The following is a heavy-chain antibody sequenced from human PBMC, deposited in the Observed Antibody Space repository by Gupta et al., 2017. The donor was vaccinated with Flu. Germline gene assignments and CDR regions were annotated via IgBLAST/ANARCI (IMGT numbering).Heavy chain of an antibody. V-gene: IGHV3-21*01. Sequence: EVQLVESGGGLVKPGGSLRLSCAASGFTFSSYTMNRVRQAPGKGLEWVSSISSSSSYIYYADSVKGRFTISRDNAKNSLYLQMNSLRAEDTAVYYCARDHSSGYYYRLDYWGQGTLVTVSS. J-gene: IGHJ4*02. D-gene: IGHD3-22*01. CDR2: ISSSSSYI. CDR1: GFTFSSYT. CDR3: ARDHSSGYYYRLDY.